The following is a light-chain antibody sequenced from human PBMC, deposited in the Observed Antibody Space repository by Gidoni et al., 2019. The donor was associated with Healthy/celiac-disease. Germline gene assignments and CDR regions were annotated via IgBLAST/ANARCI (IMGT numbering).Light chain of an antibody. Sequence: EMVLTQSPATLSLSPGERATLSGRASQSVSSYLAWHRQRPGQAPRLLIYDASNRAAGIPGTFSGSESGAGFTLTISSLEPEDFAVYFCQQRSNWPLTFGGGTKVEIK. V-gene: IGKV3-11*01. CDR3: QQRSNWPLT. CDR2: DAS. J-gene: IGKJ4*01. CDR1: QSVSSY.